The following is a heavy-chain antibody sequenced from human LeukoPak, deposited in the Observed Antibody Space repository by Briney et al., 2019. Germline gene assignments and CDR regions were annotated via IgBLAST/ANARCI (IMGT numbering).Heavy chain of an antibody. D-gene: IGHD3-22*01. CDR2: INPNSGGT. CDR1: GYTLTGYY. Sequence: ASVKVSCKASGYTLTGYYMHWVRQAPGQGLEWMGWINPNSGGTNYAQKFQGRVTMTRDTSISTAYMELSRLRSDDTAVYYCARDPTYYDSSGYSGFWGQGTLVTVSS. J-gene: IGHJ4*02. CDR3: ARDPTYYDSSGYSGF. V-gene: IGHV1-2*02.